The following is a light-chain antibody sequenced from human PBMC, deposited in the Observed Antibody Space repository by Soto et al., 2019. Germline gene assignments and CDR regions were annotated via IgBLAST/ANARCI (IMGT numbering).Light chain of an antibody. Sequence: QPVLTQSPSASASLGASVKLTCTLSSGHSTYAIAWHQQQPEKGPRCLMKLNSDGSHSKGDGIPDHFSGSSSGAERYLTISSLQSEDEADYYCQTWGTGLWVFGGGTQLTVL. V-gene: IGLV4-69*01. CDR2: LNSDGSH. CDR1: SGHSTYA. J-gene: IGLJ3*02. CDR3: QTWGTGLWV.